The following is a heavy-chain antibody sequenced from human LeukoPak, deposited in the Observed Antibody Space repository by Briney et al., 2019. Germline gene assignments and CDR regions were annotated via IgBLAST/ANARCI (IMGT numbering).Heavy chain of an antibody. D-gene: IGHD3-22*01. CDR2: IYYSGST. J-gene: IGHJ4*02. CDR1: GGSISSYY. CDR3: ARMSYDSSGYYYDY. Sequence: SETLSLTCTVSGGSISSYYWSWLRQPPGKGLEWIGYIYYSGSTNYNPSLKSRVTISVDTSKNQFSLKLSSVTAADTAVYYCARMSYDSSGYYYDYWGQGTLVTVSS. V-gene: IGHV4-59*12.